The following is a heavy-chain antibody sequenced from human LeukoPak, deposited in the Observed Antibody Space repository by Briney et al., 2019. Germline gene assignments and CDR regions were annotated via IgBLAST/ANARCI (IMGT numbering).Heavy chain of an antibody. V-gene: IGHV4-59*01. CDR3: ATQRDHSDYVFDF. CDR1: GGSISSYY. CDR2: ISHSGTT. Sequence: SETLSLTCTVSGGSISSYYWSWIRQYPGKGLEWIGYISHSGTTNYKSSLKSRVTISVDTSKKQFSLKLSSVTAADVAIYFCATQRDHSDYVFDFWGQGTLVTVSS. D-gene: IGHD4-11*01. J-gene: IGHJ4*02.